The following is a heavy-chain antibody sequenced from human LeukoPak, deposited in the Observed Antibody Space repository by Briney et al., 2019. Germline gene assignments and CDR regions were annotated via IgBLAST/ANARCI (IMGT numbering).Heavy chain of an antibody. Sequence: GGSLRLSCAASGFTFSSDWMHWVRQAPGKGLVWVSRINGDGSTTAYADSVKGRFTISRDNSKNTLYLQMNSLRAEDTAVYYCARGLSAMGYFDYWGQGTLVTVSS. CDR1: GFTFSSDW. V-gene: IGHV3-74*03. J-gene: IGHJ4*02. D-gene: IGHD3-16*01. CDR3: ARGLSAMGYFDY. CDR2: INGDGSTT.